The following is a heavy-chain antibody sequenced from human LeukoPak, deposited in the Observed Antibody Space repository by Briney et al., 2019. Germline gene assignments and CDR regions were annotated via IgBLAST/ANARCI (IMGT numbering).Heavy chain of an antibody. V-gene: IGHV3-23*01. CDR2: ISGSGGST. Sequence: GGSLRLSCAASGFTFSSYAMSWVRQAPGKGLEWVSAISGSGGSTYYADSVKGRFTISRDNSKNTLYLQMNNLRAEDTAVYYCAKIKDSRTSGSYSDYWGQGTLVTVSS. J-gene: IGHJ4*02. CDR1: GFTFSSYA. D-gene: IGHD3-10*01. CDR3: AKIKDSRTSGSYSDY.